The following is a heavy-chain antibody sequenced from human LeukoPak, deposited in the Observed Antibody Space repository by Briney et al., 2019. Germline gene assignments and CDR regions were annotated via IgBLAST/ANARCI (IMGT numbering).Heavy chain of an antibody. CDR3: ARHRAPLNSYRGGRWFDP. D-gene: IGHD5-18*01. Sequence: PSETLSLTCTVSGDSISSSSYYWGWIRQPPGKGLEWIGSIYYSGSTYYNPSLKSRVTISVDTSKNQFSLKLSSVTAADTAVYYCARHRAPLNSYRGGRWFDPWGQGTLVTVSS. CDR2: IYYSGST. V-gene: IGHV4-39*01. CDR1: GDSISSSSYY. J-gene: IGHJ5*02.